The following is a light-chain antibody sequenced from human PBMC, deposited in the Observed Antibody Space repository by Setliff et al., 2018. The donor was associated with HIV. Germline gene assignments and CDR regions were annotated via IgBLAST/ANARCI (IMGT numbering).Light chain of an antibody. Sequence: QSALTQPPSTSGTPGQRVTISCSGSSSNIRTNAVNWYQQLSGTAPKLLIYSNNQRPSGVTDRFSGSKSGTSASLAISGLQSEDEADYYCASWDDSLNGQVFGTGTKVTVL. V-gene: IGLV1-44*01. CDR1: SSNIRTNA. J-gene: IGLJ1*01. CDR3: ASWDDSLNGQV. CDR2: SNN.